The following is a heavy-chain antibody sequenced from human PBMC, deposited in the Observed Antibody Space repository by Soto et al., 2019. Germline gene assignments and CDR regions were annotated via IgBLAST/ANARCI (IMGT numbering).Heavy chain of an antibody. CDR1: GGSMSSGIYY. V-gene: IGHV4-30-4*01. CDR3: ARRIVATETFDY. D-gene: IGHD5-12*01. CDR2: TSYSGTT. J-gene: IGHJ4*02. Sequence: PSETLSLTCTVSGGSMSSGIYYWSWIRQPPGKGLECIGFTSYSGTTYYNTSLWSRVSMSVDTSKNQFSLHVNSVTAADTAVYYCARRIVATETFDYWGQGTLVTVSS.